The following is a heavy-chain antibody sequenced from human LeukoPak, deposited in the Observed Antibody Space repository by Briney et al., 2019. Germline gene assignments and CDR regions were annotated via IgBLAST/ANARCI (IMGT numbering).Heavy chain of an antibody. CDR3: ARLRGLYSGTYRYQTAFEY. J-gene: IGHJ4*02. Sequence: GGSLRLSCAASGFTFSSYAMSWVRQAPGKGLEWVANIKQDGSEKYYVDSVKGRFTVSRDNAKNSLYLQMNSLRVEDTSVYYCARLRGLYSGTYRYQTAFEYWGQGSLLTVSS. CDR1: GFTFSSYA. V-gene: IGHV3-7*01. CDR2: IKQDGSEK. D-gene: IGHD1-26*01.